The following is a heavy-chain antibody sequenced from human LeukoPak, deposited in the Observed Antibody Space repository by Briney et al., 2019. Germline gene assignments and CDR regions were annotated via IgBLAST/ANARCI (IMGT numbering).Heavy chain of an antibody. J-gene: IGHJ4*02. Sequence: GGSLRLSCAASGFTFSTYNMNWVRQAPGKGLEWVSSITSSSSYIYYADSVKGRFTISRDNSKNTLYLQMNSLRAEDTAVYYCAKDITDWGQGTLVTVSS. V-gene: IGHV3-21*04. CDR1: GFTFSTYN. CDR3: AKDITD. CDR2: ITSSSSYI.